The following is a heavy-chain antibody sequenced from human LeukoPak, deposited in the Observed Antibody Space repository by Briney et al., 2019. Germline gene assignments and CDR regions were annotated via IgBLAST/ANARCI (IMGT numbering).Heavy chain of an antibody. V-gene: IGHV1-2*02. Sequence: ASVKVSCKTSGYTFTGYYMHWVRQAPGQGLEWMGWINPNSGGTNYAQKFQGRVTMTRDTSISTAYMELSRLRSDDTAVYYCARARYFHYDILTGFVPQLGGDAFDIWGQGTMVTVSS. CDR2: INPNSGGT. J-gene: IGHJ3*02. D-gene: IGHD3-9*01. CDR3: ARARYFHYDILTGFVPQLGGDAFDI. CDR1: GYTFTGYY.